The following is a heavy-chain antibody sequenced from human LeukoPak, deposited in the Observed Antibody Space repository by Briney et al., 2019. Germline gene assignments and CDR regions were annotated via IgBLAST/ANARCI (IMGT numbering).Heavy chain of an antibody. CDR1: GYTFSDSY. J-gene: IGHJ4*02. V-gene: IGHV1-2*02. CDR3: VRSPIRASAY. CDR2: ISPNNGDT. Sequence: ASVKVSCKPSGYTFSDSYIHWVRQAPGVGLQWMGWISPNNGDTNYAEDFQGRVTMTRDTSIRTAYMELTRLTLNDTAVYYCVRSPIRASAYWGRGTLVTVSS.